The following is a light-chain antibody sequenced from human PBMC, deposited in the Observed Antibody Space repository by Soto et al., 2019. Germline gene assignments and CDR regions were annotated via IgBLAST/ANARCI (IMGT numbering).Light chain of an antibody. CDR3: SSFSSITREV. CDR2: EVS. Sequence: QSVLTQPASVSGSPGQSITISCTGTSSDGGGYSYVSWYQQHPGKTPKLMIYEVSNRPSGVSHRFSGSKSGNTASLTIAGLQTEYEADYYCSSFSSITREVFGGGTKLTVL. J-gene: IGLJ2*01. V-gene: IGLV2-14*01. CDR1: SSDGGGYSY.